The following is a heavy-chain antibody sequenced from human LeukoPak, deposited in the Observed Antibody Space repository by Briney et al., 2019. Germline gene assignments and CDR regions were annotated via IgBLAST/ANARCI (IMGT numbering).Heavy chain of an antibody. J-gene: IGHJ4*02. CDR2: ISWNSGSI. D-gene: IGHD6-6*01. V-gene: IGHV3-9*01. CDR3: ATDPIEKGIAARSVDY. Sequence: PGGSLRLSCAASGFTFDDYAMHWVRQAPGKGLEWASGISWNSGSIGYADSVKGRFTISRDNAKNSLYLQMNSLRAEDTAVYYCATDPIEKGIAARSVDYWGQGTLVTVSS. CDR1: GFTFDDYA.